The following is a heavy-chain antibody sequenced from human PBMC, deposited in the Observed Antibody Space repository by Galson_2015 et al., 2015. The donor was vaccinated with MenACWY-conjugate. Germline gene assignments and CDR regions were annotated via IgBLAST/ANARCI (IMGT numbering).Heavy chain of an antibody. CDR3: ARTPRSYSGYTFEK. CDR2: ISSGHIYS. D-gene: IGHD5-12*01. Sequence: SLRLSCAASGFTFSDYYISWIRQAPGKGLEWVAYISSGHIYSNHADSVKGRFTISRDNAKNSLFLQMNSLRAEDTAVYFCARTPRSYSGYTFEKWGQGTLVTVSS. J-gene: IGHJ4*02. V-gene: IGHV3-11*06. CDR1: GFTFSDYY.